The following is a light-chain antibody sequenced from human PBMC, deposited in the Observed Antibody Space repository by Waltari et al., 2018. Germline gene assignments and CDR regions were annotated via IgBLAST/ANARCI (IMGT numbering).Light chain of an antibody. V-gene: IGKV1-12*01. CDR1: QDINSA. Sequence: EIQMTQSPSSVSASVGDRVTTPCRATQDINSAFAWYQQKPGQAPNLLIYAVSSLQSGVPSRFSGSGSGTHFTLTISSLQPEDVATYYCQQGNTFPPTFGLGTRVQI. J-gene: IGKJ1*01. CDR2: AVS. CDR3: QQGNTFPPT.